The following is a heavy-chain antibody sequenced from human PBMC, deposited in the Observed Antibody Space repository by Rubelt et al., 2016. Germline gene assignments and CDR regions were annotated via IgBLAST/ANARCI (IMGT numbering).Heavy chain of an antibody. V-gene: IGHV3-66*03. CDR2: FFGVVSP. Sequence: EVQLVESGGGLIQPGGSLRLSCAVSGFSVTNNVMSWVRQAPGKGLEWFSVFFGVVSPYYPDSVKGRFTISRDSSRNTLYLQMNSLRVEDTAVYYCARDVDSWGQGTLVTVSS. CDR1: GFSVTNNV. J-gene: IGHJ4*02. CDR3: ARDVDS.